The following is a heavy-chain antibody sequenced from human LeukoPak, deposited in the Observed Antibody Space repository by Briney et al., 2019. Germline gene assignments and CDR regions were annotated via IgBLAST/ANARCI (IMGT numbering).Heavy chain of an antibody. J-gene: IGHJ5*02. V-gene: IGHV4-38-2*02. CDR3: ARDPGWQQLFWFDP. D-gene: IGHD6-13*01. CDR2: IYHSGST. Sequence: MASETLSLTCAVSGYSISSGYYWGWIRQPPEKGLEWIGSIYHSGSTYYNPSLKSRVTISVDTSKNQFSLKLSSVTAADTAVYYCARDPGWQQLFWFDPWGQGTLVTVSS. CDR1: GYSISSGYY.